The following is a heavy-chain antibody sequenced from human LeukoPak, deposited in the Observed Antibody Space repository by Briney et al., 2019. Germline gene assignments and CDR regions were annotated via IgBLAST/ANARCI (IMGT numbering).Heavy chain of an antibody. CDR2: INTDGSST. Sequence: PGGSLRLSCAASGFTFSSYSMNWVRQAPGKGLVWVSRINTDGSSTNYADSVKGRFTISRDNAKNTLYLQMNSLRAEDTAVYYCARDLAYCGGDCYPGWFDPWGQGTLVIVSS. D-gene: IGHD2-21*02. CDR1: GFTFSSYS. J-gene: IGHJ5*02. CDR3: ARDLAYCGGDCYPGWFDP. V-gene: IGHV3-74*01.